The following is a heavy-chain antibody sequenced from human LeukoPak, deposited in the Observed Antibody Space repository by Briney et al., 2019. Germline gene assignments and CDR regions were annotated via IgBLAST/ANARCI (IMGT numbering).Heavy chain of an antibody. CDR2: INSDGSST. CDR3: ARALHPYYFDY. J-gene: IGHJ4*02. CDR1: GFTFSSYW. Sequence: GGSLRLSCAASGFTFSSYWMHWVRHAPGKGLVWVSRINSDGSSTSYADSVKGRFTISRDNTKNTLYLQMNSLRAEDTAVYYCARALHPYYFDYWGQGTLVTVSS. V-gene: IGHV3-74*01.